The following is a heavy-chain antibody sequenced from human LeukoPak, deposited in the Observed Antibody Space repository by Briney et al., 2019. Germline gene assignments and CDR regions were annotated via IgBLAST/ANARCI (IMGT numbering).Heavy chain of an antibody. D-gene: IGHD3-22*01. CDR3: AKDGYYDSSAYYYVRYFDL. J-gene: IGHJ2*01. CDR2: IGTAGEI. Sequence: PGGSLRLSCAASGFTFRSYDMHWVRQATGKGLEWVSGIGTAGEIYYPGSVKGRFTISRENAKNSLYLQMNSLRAEDTAVYYCAKDGYYDSSAYYYVRYFDLWGRGTLVTVSS. V-gene: IGHV3-13*01. CDR1: GFTFRSYD.